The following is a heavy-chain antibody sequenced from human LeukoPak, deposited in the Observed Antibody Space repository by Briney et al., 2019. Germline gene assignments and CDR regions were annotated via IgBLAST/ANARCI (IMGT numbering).Heavy chain of an antibody. CDR3: ARQDRITIFGVIGSWFDP. CDR1: GYSFTSYW. CDR2: ISPNDSDT. J-gene: IGHJ5*02. V-gene: IGHV5-51*01. Sequence: GESLKISCKASGYSFTSYWIAWVRPMPGKGLEWMGIISPNDSDTRYSPSFQGQVTISADKSVYTAYLQWSSLRASDTAMYYCARQDRITIFGVIGSWFDPWGQGTLVTVSS. D-gene: IGHD3-3*01.